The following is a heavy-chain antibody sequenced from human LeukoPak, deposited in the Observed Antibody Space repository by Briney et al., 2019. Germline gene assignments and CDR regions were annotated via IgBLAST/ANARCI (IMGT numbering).Heavy chain of an antibody. D-gene: IGHD1-1*01. CDR3: AHTLYCAGAHCQLFHH. CDR2: IYWDDDK. Sequence: SDPTVVKPTQTLTLTCSFSGFSLATGGVGVGWLRQSPGKALEWLALIYWDDDKRYYPSLRSRLTVTKDASKNQVVLEMTNMAPSDTATYYCAHTLYCAGAHCQLFHHWGRGLLVTVSS. CDR1: GFSLATGGVG. V-gene: IGHV2-5*02. J-gene: IGHJ4*02.